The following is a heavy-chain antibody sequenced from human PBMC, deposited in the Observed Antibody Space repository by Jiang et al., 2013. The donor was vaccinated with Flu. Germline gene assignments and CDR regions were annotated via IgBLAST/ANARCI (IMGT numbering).Heavy chain of an antibody. CDR1: GYTFTSYD. D-gene: IGHD3-10*01. CDR2: MNPNSGNT. CDR3: ARGHTMVRGVLNWFDP. V-gene: IGHV1-8*01. Sequence: GAEVKKPGASVKVSCKASGYTFTSYDINWVRQATGQGLEWMGWMNPNSGNTGYAQKFQGRVTMTRNTSISTAYMELSSLRSEDTAVYYCARGHTMVRGVLNWFDPWGQGTLVTVSS. J-gene: IGHJ5*02.